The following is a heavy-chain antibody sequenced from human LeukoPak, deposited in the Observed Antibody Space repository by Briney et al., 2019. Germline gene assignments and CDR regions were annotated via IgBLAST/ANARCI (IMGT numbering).Heavy chain of an antibody. CDR3: ARASNDYGDYVGAFDI. J-gene: IGHJ3*02. CDR1: GGSINSYY. V-gene: IGHV4-59*01. Sequence: SETLSLTCKVSGGSINSYYWSWIRQPPGKGLEWIGSIYYSGSTNYNPSLKSRVTISVDTSKNQVSLRLSSVTAADTAVYYCARASNDYGDYVGAFDIWGQGTTVTVSS. CDR2: IYYSGST. D-gene: IGHD4-17*01.